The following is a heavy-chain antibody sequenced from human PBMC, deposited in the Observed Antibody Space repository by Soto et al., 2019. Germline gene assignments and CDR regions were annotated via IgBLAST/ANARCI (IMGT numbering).Heavy chain of an antibody. CDR2: IYWDDDK. CDR3: AHRHGWGDIVVLGWFDT. CDR1: GFSLSTSGVG. J-gene: IGHJ5*02. V-gene: IGHV2-5*02. Sequence: QITLKESGPTLVKPTQTLTLTCTFSGFSLSTSGVGVGWIRQPPGKALEWLALIYWDDDKRYSPSLKSRLTITKDTSKNQVVITMTNMNPVDTATNYCAHRHGWGDIVVLGWFDTWGQVTMVTVTS. D-gene: IGHD2-2*01.